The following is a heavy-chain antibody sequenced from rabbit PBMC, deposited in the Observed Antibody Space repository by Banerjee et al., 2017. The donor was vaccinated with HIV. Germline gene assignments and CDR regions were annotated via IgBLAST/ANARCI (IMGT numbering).Heavy chain of an antibody. CDR1: GFDFSSYG. CDR2: INAVTGKA. J-gene: IGHJ6*01. V-gene: IGHV1S45*01. Sequence: QEQLVESGGGLVQPGGSLKLSCKVSGFDFSSYGKNWVRQAPGKGLEWIACINAVTGKAVYASWAKGRFTFSKTSSTTVTLQMTSLTAADTATYFCARDTGTSFSSYGMDLWGPGT. CDR3: ARDTGTSFSSYGMDL. D-gene: IGHD7-1*01.